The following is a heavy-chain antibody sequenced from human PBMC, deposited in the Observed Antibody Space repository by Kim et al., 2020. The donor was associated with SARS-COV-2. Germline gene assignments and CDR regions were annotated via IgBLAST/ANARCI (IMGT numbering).Heavy chain of an antibody. CDR2: ITDHNVVM. CDR3: AIHPHVSSDALDG. J-gene: IGHJ6*02. V-gene: IGHV3-23*01. CDR1: GFDFDTYA. Sequence: GGSLRPSCAGSGFDFDTYAIPWVRQAPGKGLEWVSRITDHNVVMYYANSVKGRFTASRDNSKNTLHMKMLRRGDKATSYYSKAIHPHVSSDALDGWGQG. D-gene: IGHD3-10*01.